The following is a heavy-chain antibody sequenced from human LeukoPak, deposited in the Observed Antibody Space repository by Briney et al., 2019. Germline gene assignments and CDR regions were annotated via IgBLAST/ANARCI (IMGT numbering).Heavy chain of an antibody. V-gene: IGHV3-30*02. J-gene: IGHJ4*02. CDR2: IRYDGSDK. CDR1: GFTFSSYG. D-gene: IGHD6-13*01. CDR3: AKDHVGTWSALDY. Sequence: GGSLRLSCAASGFTFSSYGMHWVRQAPGKGLEWVAFIRYDGSDKYYADSVKGRFILSRDNSRNTLSLEMNSLRAEDTAVYYCAKDHVGTWSALDYWGQGILVTVSS.